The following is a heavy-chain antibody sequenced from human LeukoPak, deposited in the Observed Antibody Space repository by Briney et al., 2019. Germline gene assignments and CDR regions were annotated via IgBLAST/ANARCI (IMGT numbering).Heavy chain of an antibody. V-gene: IGHV3-30*02. CDR2: IRYDGSNK. D-gene: IGHD6-19*01. Sequence: GGSLRLSCAASGFTFSSYGMHWVRQAPGKGLEWVAFIRYDGSNKYYADSVKGRFTISRDNSKSTLYLQMSSLRAEDTAVYYCAKRSAESSGYFDSWGQGTLVTVSS. CDR1: GFTFSSYG. J-gene: IGHJ4*02. CDR3: AKRSAESSGYFDS.